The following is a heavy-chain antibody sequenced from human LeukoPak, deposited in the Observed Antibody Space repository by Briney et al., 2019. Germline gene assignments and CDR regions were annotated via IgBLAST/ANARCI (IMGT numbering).Heavy chain of an antibody. CDR2: FIPIFDTA. CDR3: ARDPRYSSGYSGFDY. Sequence: VASVKVSCKASGGTFSSYAISWVRQAPGQGLEWMGGFIPIFDTANYAHNFQGRVTITADESTNTAYMELSSLRSEDTAVYYCARDPRYSSGYSGFDYWGQGTLVTVSS. D-gene: IGHD3-22*01. V-gene: IGHV1-69*13. CDR1: GGTFSSYA. J-gene: IGHJ4*02.